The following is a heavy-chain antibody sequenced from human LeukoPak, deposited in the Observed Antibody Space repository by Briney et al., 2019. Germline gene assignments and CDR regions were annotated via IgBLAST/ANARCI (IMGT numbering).Heavy chain of an antibody. D-gene: IGHD3-16*01. V-gene: IGHV4-39*01. CDR2: IYYSGST. CDR1: GGSISSSSLY. J-gene: IGHJ3*02. Sequence: SETLSLSCTVSGGSISSSSLYWGWIRQPPGKGLEWIGSIYYSGSTLYNPSLTSRVTISVDTSKNQFSLRLNSVTAADTAVYYCARQLGAYSYPFDIWGQGTKFTVSS. CDR3: ARQLGAYSYPFDI.